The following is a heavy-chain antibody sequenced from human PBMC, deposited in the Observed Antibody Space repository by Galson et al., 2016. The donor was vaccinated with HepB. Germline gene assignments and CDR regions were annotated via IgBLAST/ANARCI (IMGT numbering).Heavy chain of an antibody. V-gene: IGHV3-33*02. Sequence: SLRLSCATSGFTFGSYEMHWVRQPPGKGLEWVAIISFDGSGEKYADSVKGTFTISRENCPNTLFLQMSRLRVKDTAVYYCARDPPGSDYGLDVWGKGTTVTVSS. CDR3: ARDPPGSDYGLDV. CDR2: ISFDGSGE. CDR1: GFTFGSYE. J-gene: IGHJ6*04.